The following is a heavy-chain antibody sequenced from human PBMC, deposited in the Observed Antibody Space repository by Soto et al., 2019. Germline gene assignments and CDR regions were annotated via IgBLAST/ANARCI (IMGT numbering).Heavy chain of an antibody. CDR3: ARQSDFWSGKLSYYYNGMDV. J-gene: IGHJ6*02. Sequence: LGESLKISCKGSGYTFSTFWIAWVRQMPGKGLEWMGIIYPGESDARYNPPFQGQVTFSVDKSVSTAYLQWRRLKASDTAIYYCARQSDFWSGKLSYYYNGMDVWGQGTTVTVSS. CDR2: IYPGESDA. V-gene: IGHV5-51*01. D-gene: IGHD3-3*01. CDR1: GYTFSTFW.